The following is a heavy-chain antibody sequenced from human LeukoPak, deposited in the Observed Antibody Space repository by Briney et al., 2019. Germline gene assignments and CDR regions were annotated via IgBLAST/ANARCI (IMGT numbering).Heavy chain of an antibody. D-gene: IGHD1-7*01. J-gene: IGHJ3*02. CDR2: IYHSGST. V-gene: IGHV4-38-2*02. CDR3: ARDKTGTTPYDAFDI. CDR1: GYSISSGYY. Sequence: PSETLSLXCTVSGYSISSGYYWGWIRQPPGKGLEWIGSIYHSGSTYYNPSLKSRVTISVDTSKNQFSLKLSSVTAADTAVYYCARDKTGTTPYDAFDIWGQGTMVTVSS.